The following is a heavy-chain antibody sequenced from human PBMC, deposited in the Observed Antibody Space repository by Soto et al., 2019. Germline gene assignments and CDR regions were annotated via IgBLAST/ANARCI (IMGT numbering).Heavy chain of an antibody. J-gene: IGHJ4*02. V-gene: IGHV3-23*01. D-gene: IGHD3-3*01. CDR2: ISGSGGST. Sequence: EVQLLESGGGLVQPGGSLRLSCAASGFTFSSYAMSWVRQAPGKGLEWVSAISGSGGSTYYADSVKGRFTISRDNSKNTLYLQMNSRRAEDTAVYYGARCKLRFLEDENLDSWGQGTLVTVSS. CDR1: GFTFSSYA. CDR3: ARCKLRFLEDENLDS.